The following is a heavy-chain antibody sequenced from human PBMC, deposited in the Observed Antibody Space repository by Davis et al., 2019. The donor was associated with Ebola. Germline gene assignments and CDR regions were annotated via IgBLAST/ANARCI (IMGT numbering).Heavy chain of an antibody. D-gene: IGHD4-23*01. J-gene: IGHJ6*02. Sequence: GESLKISCAASGFTFSSYAMSWVRQAPGKGLEWVSAISGSGGSTYYADSVKGRFTISRDNAKNSLYLQMNSLRAEDTAVYYCAKDGGNELLIYYYGMDVWGQGTTVTVSS. V-gene: IGHV3-23*01. CDR1: GFTFSSYA. CDR2: ISGSGGST. CDR3: AKDGGNELLIYYYGMDV.